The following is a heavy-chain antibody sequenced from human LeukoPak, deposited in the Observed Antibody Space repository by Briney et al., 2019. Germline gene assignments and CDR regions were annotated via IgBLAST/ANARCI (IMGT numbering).Heavy chain of an antibody. CDR3: ARVSHPKDIVVVPAATAYYYYYMDV. Sequence: PGGSLRLSCAASGFTFSDYYMSWIRQAPGKGLEWVSYISSSGSTIYYADSVKGRFTISRDNAKNSLYLQMNSLTAEDTAVYYCARVSHPKDIVVVPAATAYYYYYMDVWGKGTTVAISS. CDR2: ISSSGSTI. CDR1: GFTFSDYY. J-gene: IGHJ6*03. V-gene: IGHV3-11*04. D-gene: IGHD2-2*01.